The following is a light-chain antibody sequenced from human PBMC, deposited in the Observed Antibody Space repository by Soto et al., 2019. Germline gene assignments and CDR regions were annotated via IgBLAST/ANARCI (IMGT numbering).Light chain of an antibody. V-gene: IGKV3-11*01. J-gene: IGKJ5*01. CDR2: DAS. CDR1: QTVNTH. CDR3: QQRGTSIT. Sequence: IVLTQSPATLSLWPGETAVLSCRASQTVNTHLSWYQQRPGQAPRLLIYDASKRVPGIPARFSGSGSGTDFTLTISSLEPEDFAVYYCQQRGTSITFGQGTRLDIE.